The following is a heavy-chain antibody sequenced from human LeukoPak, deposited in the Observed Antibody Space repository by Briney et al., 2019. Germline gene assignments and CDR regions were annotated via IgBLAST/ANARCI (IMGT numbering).Heavy chain of an antibody. J-gene: IGHJ3*02. Sequence: ASVKVSCKASGYIFTGYYMHWVRQAPGQGLEWMGWINPNSGGTNYAQKFQGRVTMTRDTSISTAYMELSRLRSDDTAVHYCARSKGLLWFGEPHDAFDIWGQGTMVTVSS. D-gene: IGHD3-10*01. CDR1: GYIFTGYY. CDR2: INPNSGGT. V-gene: IGHV1-2*02. CDR3: ARSKGLLWFGEPHDAFDI.